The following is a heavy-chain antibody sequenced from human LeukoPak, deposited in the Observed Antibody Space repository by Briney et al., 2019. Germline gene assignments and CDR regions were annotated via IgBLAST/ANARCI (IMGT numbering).Heavy chain of an antibody. CDR1: GFTFSSYA. Sequence: PGGSLRLSCAASGFTFSSYAMHWVRQAPGKGLEWVAVISYDGSYKDYADSVKGRFTVSRDNAKNSLYLQMNSLRAEDTAVYYCARDNNGWFGALLSYYYYYYMDVWGKGTTVTVSS. CDR3: ARDNNGWFGALLSYYYYYYMDV. V-gene: IGHV3-30*04. J-gene: IGHJ6*03. CDR2: ISYDGSYK. D-gene: IGHD3-10*01.